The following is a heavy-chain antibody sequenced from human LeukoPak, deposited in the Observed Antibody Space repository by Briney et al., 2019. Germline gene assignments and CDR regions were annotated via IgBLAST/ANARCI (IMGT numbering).Heavy chain of an antibody. Sequence: PGRSLRLSCAASGFSFSSYAMHWVRQAPGKGLEWVAVISYDGSNKYYADSVKGRFTISRDSSKNTLFLRMHILRAEDTAVYYCVKDRTGTYTLDYWGQGTLVTVSS. J-gene: IGHJ4*02. CDR2: ISYDGSNK. CDR1: GFSFSSYA. D-gene: IGHD3-10*01. V-gene: IGHV3-30-3*01. CDR3: VKDRTGTYTLDY.